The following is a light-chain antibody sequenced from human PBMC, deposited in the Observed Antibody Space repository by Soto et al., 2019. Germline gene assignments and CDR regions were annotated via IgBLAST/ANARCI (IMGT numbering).Light chain of an antibody. J-gene: IGKJ1*01. CDR2: GAS. Sequence: IVLTQSPGTLSLSPGETATPSCRASQTVSSTYLAWYQHKPGRAPRLLIDGASSRAAGIPDRFSGSGSGTDFTLTISRLEPEDLAVYYCQQYDYLVTFGQGTKVDIK. V-gene: IGKV3-20*01. CDR3: QQYDYLVT. CDR1: QTVSSTY.